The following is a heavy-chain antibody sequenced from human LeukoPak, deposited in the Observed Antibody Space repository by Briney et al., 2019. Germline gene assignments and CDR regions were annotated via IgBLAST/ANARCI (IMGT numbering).Heavy chain of an antibody. CDR3: ARGKTPYRSDAFDI. D-gene: IGHD4-23*01. V-gene: IGHV4-59*01. Sequence: SETLSLTCTVSGGSISSYYWSWIRQPPGKGLEWIGYIYYSGSTNYNPSLKSRVTISVDTSKNQFSLKLSSVTAADTAVYYCARGKTPYRSDAFDIWGQGTMVTVSS. CDR1: GGSISSYY. J-gene: IGHJ3*02. CDR2: IYYSGST.